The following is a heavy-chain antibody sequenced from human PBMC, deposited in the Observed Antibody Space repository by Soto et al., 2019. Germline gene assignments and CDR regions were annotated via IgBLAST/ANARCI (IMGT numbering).Heavy chain of an antibody. CDR1: GYSFTSYW. Sequence: GESLKISCKGSGYSFTSYWIGWVRQMPGKGLEWMGIIYPGDSDTRYSPSFQGQVTISADKSISTAYLQWSSLKASDTAMYYCARPSNLRAAAIGEFDYWGQGTLVTVSS. V-gene: IGHV5-51*01. D-gene: IGHD6-13*01. J-gene: IGHJ4*02. CDR3: ARPSNLRAAAIGEFDY. CDR2: IYPGDSDT.